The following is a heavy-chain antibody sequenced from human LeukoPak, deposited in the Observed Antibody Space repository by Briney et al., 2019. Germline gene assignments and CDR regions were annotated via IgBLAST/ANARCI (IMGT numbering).Heavy chain of an antibody. J-gene: IGHJ4*02. CDR3: ARDFHYDSSGYGDY. Sequence: GGSLRLSCAASGFTFSSYWMSWVRQAPGKGLEWVSSISSSSSYIYYADSVKGRFTISRDNAKNSLYLQMNSLRAEDTAVYYCARDFHYDSSGYGDYWGQGTLVTVSS. V-gene: IGHV3-21*01. D-gene: IGHD3-22*01. CDR2: ISSSSSYI. CDR1: GFTFSSYW.